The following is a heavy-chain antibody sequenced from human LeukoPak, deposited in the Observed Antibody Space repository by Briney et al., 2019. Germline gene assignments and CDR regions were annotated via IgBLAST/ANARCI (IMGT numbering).Heavy chain of an antibody. CDR1: GLTFSIYT. V-gene: IGHV3-30*04. Sequence: GGSLRLSCAASGLTFSIYTMHWVRQAPGKGLEWVAVIPYDGGNKIYADSVKGRFTISRDNPKNTLYLQMNSLRPEDTAVYYCVRLENRRNGDADNSLDYWGQGTLVTVSS. D-gene: IGHD4-17*01. CDR3: VRLENRRNGDADNSLDY. CDR2: IPYDGGNK. J-gene: IGHJ4*02.